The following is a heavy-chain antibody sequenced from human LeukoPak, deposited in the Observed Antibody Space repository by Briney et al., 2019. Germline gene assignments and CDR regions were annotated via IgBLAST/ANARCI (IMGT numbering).Heavy chain of an antibody. D-gene: IGHD3-16*02. Sequence: ASVKVSRKASGYTFTSYGISWVRQAPGQGLEWMGWISAYNGNTNYAQKLQGRVAVTTDTSTSTAYMELRSLRSDDTAVYYCARGQALVVDDAFDIWGQGTMVTVSS. J-gene: IGHJ3*02. CDR3: ARGQALVVDDAFDI. CDR2: ISAYNGNT. CDR1: GYTFTSYG. V-gene: IGHV1-18*01.